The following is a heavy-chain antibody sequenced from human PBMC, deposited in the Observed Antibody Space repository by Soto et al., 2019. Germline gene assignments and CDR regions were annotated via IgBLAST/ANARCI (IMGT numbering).Heavy chain of an antibody. Sequence: PSETLSLTCAVYGGSFSGYYWSWIRQPPGKGLEWIGEINHSGSTNYNPSLKSRVTISVDTSKNQFSLKLSSVTAADTAVYYCAREGNYDMLTGYYWGPWYFDYWGQGTLVTVSS. J-gene: IGHJ4*02. CDR2: INHSGST. D-gene: IGHD3-9*01. V-gene: IGHV4-34*01. CDR1: GGSFSGYY. CDR3: AREGNYDMLTGYYWGPWYFDY.